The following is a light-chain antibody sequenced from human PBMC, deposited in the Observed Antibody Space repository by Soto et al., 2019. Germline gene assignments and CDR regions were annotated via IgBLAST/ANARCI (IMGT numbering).Light chain of an antibody. J-gene: IGLJ1*01. CDR1: SSDVGDYSY. CDR2: EVS. V-gene: IGLV2-14*01. Sequence: QSALTQPASVSGSPGQSITISCTGTSSDVGDYSYVSWYQQHPGKAPKLMIYEVSNRPSGVYNRFSGSKSGNTASLTISGLQAEYEADYYCSSYKSSSTSNDVFGTGTKLTVL. CDR3: SSYKSSSTSNDV.